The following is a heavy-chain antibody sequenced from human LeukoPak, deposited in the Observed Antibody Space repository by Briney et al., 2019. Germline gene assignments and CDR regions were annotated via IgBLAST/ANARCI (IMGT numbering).Heavy chain of an antibody. CDR1: GYTFTSYG. CDR2: ISAYNGHT. Sequence: ASVKVSCKASGYTFTSYGISWGRQAPGQGLEWMGWISAYNGHTNSAQKVQGRVTMTTDTSTSTAYMELRSLRSDDTAVYYCARGPKRGSFDYWGQGSLVTVSS. J-gene: IGHJ4*02. D-gene: IGHD3-16*01. CDR3: ARGPKRGSFDY. V-gene: IGHV1-18*01.